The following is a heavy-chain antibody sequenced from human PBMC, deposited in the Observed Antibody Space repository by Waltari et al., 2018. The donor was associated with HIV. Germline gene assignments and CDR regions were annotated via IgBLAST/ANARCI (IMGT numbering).Heavy chain of an antibody. V-gene: IGHV4-34*01. CDR2: INRNGNT. Sequence: QVHLQQWGAGLLKPSETLSLTCAVYGGSFSVYYWSWIRQSPGKGMEWIGEINRNGNTNSNPSLKSRITISLDTYKNQFSLKLTSVTAADTAVYYCARDPGTSGWYRGWFDPWGQGTLVIVSS. D-gene: IGHD6-19*01. CDR1: GGSFSVYY. CDR3: ARDPGTSGWYRGWFDP. J-gene: IGHJ5*02.